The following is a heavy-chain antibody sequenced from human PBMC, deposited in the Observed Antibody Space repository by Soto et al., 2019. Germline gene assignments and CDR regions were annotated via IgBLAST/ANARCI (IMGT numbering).Heavy chain of an antibody. CDR3: ARSQYDFGSRNYYYYGMDV. V-gene: IGHV4-34*01. CDR2: INHSGST. D-gene: IGHD3-3*01. J-gene: IGHJ6*02. Sequence: ETLSLTCTVYSGSFNDYYWAWIRQPPGKGLEWIGEINHSGSTNYNPSLKSRVTISVDTSKAQVSLKMTSVTAADTAVYYCARSQYDFGSRNYYYYGMDVWGQGTTVTVSS. CDR1: SGSFNDYY.